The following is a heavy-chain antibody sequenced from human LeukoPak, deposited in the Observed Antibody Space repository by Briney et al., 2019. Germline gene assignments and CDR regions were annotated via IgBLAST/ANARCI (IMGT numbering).Heavy chain of an antibody. D-gene: IGHD3-10*01. CDR3: ARVHYYGSGSSTPPDY. J-gene: IGHJ4*02. Sequence: GGSLRLSCAASGFTFSSYAMHWVRQAPGKGLEWVAVISYDGSNKYYADSVKGRFTISRDNAKNSLYLQMNSLRTEDTAVYYCARVHYYGSGSSTPPDYWGQGTLVTVSS. V-gene: IGHV3-30-3*01. CDR2: ISYDGSNK. CDR1: GFTFSSYA.